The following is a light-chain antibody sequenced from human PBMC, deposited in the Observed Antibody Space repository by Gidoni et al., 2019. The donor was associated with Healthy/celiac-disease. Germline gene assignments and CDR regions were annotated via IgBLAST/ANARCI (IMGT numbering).Light chain of an antibody. CDR1: QDISNY. CDR3: QQYENLPFT. CDR2: DAS. V-gene: IGKV1-33*01. J-gene: IGKJ4*01. Sequence: DIQMTQPPSSLSASVGDRVTITCQASQDISNYLNWYQQKPGKVPKLLIYDASNLETGVPSRFSGSGSGTDFTFTISSLQPEDIATYYCQQYENLPFTFGGGTKVEIK.